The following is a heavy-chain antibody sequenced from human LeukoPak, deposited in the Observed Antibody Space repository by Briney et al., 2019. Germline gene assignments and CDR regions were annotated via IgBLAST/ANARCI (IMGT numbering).Heavy chain of an antibody. CDR1: GFTFSSYW. V-gene: IGHV3-74*01. CDR3: AKGMVRGADY. D-gene: IGHD3-10*01. CDR2: INTDGSST. J-gene: IGHJ4*02. Sequence: GGSLRLSCAASGFTFSSYWMHWVRHAPGKGLVWVSRINTDGSSTSYADSVKGRFTISRDNAKNTLYLQMNSLRAEDTAVYYCAKGMVRGADYWGQGTLVTVSS.